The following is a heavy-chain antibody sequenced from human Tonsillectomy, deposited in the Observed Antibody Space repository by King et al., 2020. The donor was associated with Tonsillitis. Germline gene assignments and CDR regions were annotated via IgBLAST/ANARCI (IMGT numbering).Heavy chain of an antibody. CDR3: AREGRDYVLFEGWKY. CDR1: GYTFTSNG. J-gene: IGHJ4*02. D-gene: IGHD4-17*01. CDR2: ISTYNGNT. Sequence: QLVQSGAEVKKPGASVKVSCKASGYTFTSNGISWVRQAPGQGLEWMGWISTYNGNTNYAQKLQGRVTMTTDTSTSTAYMELRSLTSDDTAVYYCAREGRDYVLFEGWKYWGQGTLVTVSS. V-gene: IGHV1-18*04.